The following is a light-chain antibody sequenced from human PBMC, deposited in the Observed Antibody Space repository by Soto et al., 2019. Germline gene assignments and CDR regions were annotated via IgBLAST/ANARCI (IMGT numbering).Light chain of an antibody. Sequence: QSVLTQPASGSGSPGQSVTISCTGTSSDVGAYKYVSWYQKHPGKAPKLMIYGVSNRPSGISNRFSGSKSGNTAFLTISGLQPEDEADYYCSSFTGPTPLDVFGTGIKLTVL. V-gene: IGLV2-14*03. CDR2: GVS. CDR1: SSDVGAYKY. J-gene: IGLJ1*01. CDR3: SSFTGPTPLDV.